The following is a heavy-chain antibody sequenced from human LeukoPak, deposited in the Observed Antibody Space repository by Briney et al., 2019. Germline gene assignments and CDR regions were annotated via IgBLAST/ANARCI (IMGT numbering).Heavy chain of an antibody. CDR3: ARQRRQSSSWYQNWFDP. Sequence: SETLSLTCTVSGGSISSSSYYWGWIRQPPGKGLEWIGSIYYSGSTYYNPSLKSRVTISVDTSKNQLSLKLSSVTAADTAVYYCARQRRQSSSWYQNWFDPWGQGTLVTVSS. CDR1: GGSISSSSYY. D-gene: IGHD6-13*01. V-gene: IGHV4-39*01. J-gene: IGHJ5*02. CDR2: IYYSGST.